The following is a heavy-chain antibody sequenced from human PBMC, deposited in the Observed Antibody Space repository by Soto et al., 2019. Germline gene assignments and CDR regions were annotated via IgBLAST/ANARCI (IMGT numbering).Heavy chain of an antibody. CDR2: INHSGST. D-gene: IGHD2-2*01. J-gene: IGHJ4*02. CDR3: ARGIVVVPAAIPSVRYFDY. CDR1: GGSFSGYD. V-gene: IGHV4-34*01. Sequence: QVQLQQWGAGLLKPSETLSLTCAVYGGSFSGYDWSWIRQPPGKGLEWIGEINHSGSTNYNPSLTNRVTISVDTSKNQFSLKLSSVTAADTAVYYCARGIVVVPAAIPSVRYFDYWGQGTLVTVSS.